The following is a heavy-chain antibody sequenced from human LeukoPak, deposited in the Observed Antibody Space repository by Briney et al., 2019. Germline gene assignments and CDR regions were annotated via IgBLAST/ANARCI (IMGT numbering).Heavy chain of an antibody. CDR3: AKAGSGWLRANYYYDMDV. CDR1: GFTFSNAW. CDR2: TKSKTDGGTT. V-gene: IGHV3-15*01. D-gene: IGHD2-15*01. Sequence: GGSLRLSCAASGFTFSNAWMSWVRQAPGKGLEWVGRTKSKTDGGTTDYAAPVKGRFTISRDDSKNTLYLQMNSLKTEDTAVYYCAKAGSGWLRANYYYDMDVWGKGTTVTIPS. J-gene: IGHJ6*03.